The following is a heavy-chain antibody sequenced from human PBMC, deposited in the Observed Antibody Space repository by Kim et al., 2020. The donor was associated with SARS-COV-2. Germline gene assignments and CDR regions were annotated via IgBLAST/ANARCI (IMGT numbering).Heavy chain of an antibody. CDR3: ARTYGDSVGY. Sequence: GGSLRLSCAGSGFTFSNYYMSWVRQAPGKGLEWVANTKKDGGEKYYAASVEGRFTVSRDNAKNSLYLQMYSLRVEDTAVYYCARTYGDSVGYWGQGTLV. V-gene: IGHV3-7*01. CDR2: TKKDGGEK. CDR1: GFTFSNYY. D-gene: IGHD2-21*01. J-gene: IGHJ4*02.